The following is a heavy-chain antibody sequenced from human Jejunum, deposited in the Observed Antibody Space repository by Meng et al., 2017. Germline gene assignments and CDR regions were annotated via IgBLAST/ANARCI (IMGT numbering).Heavy chain of an antibody. J-gene: IGHJ4*02. V-gene: IGHV3-33*01. CDR3: ARYRSGSSDY. Sequence: HLGEAGGGLVQPGTSLGLSCEASGLTFRSYGVHWVRQAPGKGLEWVAVIWFDGSKTYYADSVKGRFTVSRDNSKNTLYLQMNSLRADDTAVYYCARYRSGSSDYWGPGTLVTVSS. D-gene: IGHD6-19*01. CDR1: GLTFRSYG. CDR2: IWFDGSKT.